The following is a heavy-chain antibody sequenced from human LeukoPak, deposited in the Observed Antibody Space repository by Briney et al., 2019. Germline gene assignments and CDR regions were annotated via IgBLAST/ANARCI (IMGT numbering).Heavy chain of an antibody. V-gene: IGHV1-69*05. Sequence: SVKVSCKASGGTFSSYAISWVRQAPGQGLEWMGGIIPIFGTANYAQKFQGRVTITTDESTSTAYMELSSLRSEDTAVYYCATGPRTDYSPNWFDPWGQGTLVTVSS. CDR3: ATGPRTDYSPNWFDP. CDR2: IIPIFGTA. CDR1: GGTFSSYA. D-gene: IGHD2-15*01. J-gene: IGHJ5*02.